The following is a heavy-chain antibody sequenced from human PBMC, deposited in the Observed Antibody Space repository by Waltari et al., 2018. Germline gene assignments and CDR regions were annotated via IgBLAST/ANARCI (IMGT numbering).Heavy chain of an antibody. V-gene: IGHV1-46*01. J-gene: IGHJ3*02. Sequence: QVQLVQSGAEVKKPGASVKVSCKASGYTFTSYYMHWVRQAPGQVLEWMGIINPGGGSTSYAQKFQGRVTMTRDTSTSTVYMELSSLRSEDTAVYYCARDRRRGYSYGRDAFDIWGQGTMVTVSS. CDR2: INPGGGST. CDR1: GYTFTSYY. CDR3: ARDRRRGYSYGRDAFDI. D-gene: IGHD5-18*01.